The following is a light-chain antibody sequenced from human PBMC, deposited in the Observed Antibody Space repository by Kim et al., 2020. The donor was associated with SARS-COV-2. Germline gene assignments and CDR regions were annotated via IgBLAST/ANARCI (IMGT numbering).Light chain of an antibody. V-gene: IGLV2-18*02. Sequence: QSALTQPPSVSGSPGQSVTISCTGTSSDVGSYNRVSWYQQPPGAAPKLIIYEVSNRPSGVPDRFSGSKSDNTASLTISGLQAEDEADYYCSSYASSTNWVFGGGTQLTVL. CDR3: SSYASSTNWV. J-gene: IGLJ3*02. CDR1: SSDVGSYNR. CDR2: EVS.